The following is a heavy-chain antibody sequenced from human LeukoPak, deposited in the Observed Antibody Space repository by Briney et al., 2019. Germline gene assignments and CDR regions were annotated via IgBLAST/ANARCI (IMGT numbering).Heavy chain of an antibody. D-gene: IGHD3-3*01. J-gene: IGHJ4*02. V-gene: IGHV4-59*12. Sequence: SETLSLTCTVSGGSISSYYWSWIRQPPGKGLEWIGYIYYSGSTNYNPSLKSRVTISVDTSKNQFSLKLSSVTAADTAVYYCARMVTIFGVVTSFDYWGQGTLVTVSS. CDR1: GGSISSYY. CDR3: ARMVTIFGVVTSFDY. CDR2: IYYSGST.